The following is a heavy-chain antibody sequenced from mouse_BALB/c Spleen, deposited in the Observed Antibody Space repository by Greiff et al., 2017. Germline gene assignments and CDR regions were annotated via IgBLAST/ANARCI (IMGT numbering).Heavy chain of an antibody. D-gene: IGHD2-1*01. CDR2: IDPFNGGT. V-gene: IGHV1-28*01. CDR3: ASMVTFDY. J-gene: IGHJ2*01. CDR1: GYSFTSYY. Sequence: EVQLQQSGPELMKPGASVKISCKASGYSFTSYYMHWVKQSHGKSLEWIGYIDPFNGGTSYNQKFKGKATLTVDKSSSTAYMHLSSLTSEDSAVYYCASMVTFDYWGQGTTLTVSS.